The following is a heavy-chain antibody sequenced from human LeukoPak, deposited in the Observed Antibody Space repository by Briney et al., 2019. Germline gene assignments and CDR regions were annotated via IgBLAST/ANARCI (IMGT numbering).Heavy chain of an antibody. CDR1: GGSISSSSYF. V-gene: IGHV4-39*07. Sequence: PSETLSLTCTVSGGSISSSSYFWGWIRQPPGKGLEWIGSIYYSGSTYDNPSLKSRVTISVDTSKNQFSLKLSSVTAADTAVYYCARDGLAVAGVDYWGQGTLVTVSS. CDR2: IYYSGST. D-gene: IGHD6-19*01. J-gene: IGHJ4*02. CDR3: ARDGLAVAGVDY.